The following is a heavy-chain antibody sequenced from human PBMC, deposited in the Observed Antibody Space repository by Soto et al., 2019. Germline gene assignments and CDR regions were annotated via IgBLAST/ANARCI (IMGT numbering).Heavy chain of an antibody. CDR2: ISAYNGNT. V-gene: IGHV1-18*01. D-gene: IGHD3-3*01. Sequence: SVKVSCKASGYTFTSYGISWVRQAPGQGLEWMGWISAYNGNTNYAQKFQGRVTMTTDTSTSTAYLELRSLRSDDTAVYYCARKRITIFGVIIDALGFDPWGQGTLVTVSS. J-gene: IGHJ5*02. CDR1: GYTFTSYG. CDR3: ARKRITIFGVIIDALGFDP.